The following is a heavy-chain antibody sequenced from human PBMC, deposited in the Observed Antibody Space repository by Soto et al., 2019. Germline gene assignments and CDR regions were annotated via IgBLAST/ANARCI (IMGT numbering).Heavy chain of an antibody. CDR2: INTYNGNT. V-gene: IGHV1-18*01. CDR1: GYIFTSYE. J-gene: IGHJ4*02. Sequence: QDQLVQSGAEMKKPGASVEVSCKASGYIFTSYEINWVRQAPGQGLEWMGWINTYNGNTNYAQKFQGRVTLTTDTSTTPAYMELRSLSFDDPAVYYCARDQGRYCSGGSCLRLSLWGQGTLVGVPS. CDR3: ARDQGRYCSGGSCLRLSL. D-gene: IGHD2-15*01.